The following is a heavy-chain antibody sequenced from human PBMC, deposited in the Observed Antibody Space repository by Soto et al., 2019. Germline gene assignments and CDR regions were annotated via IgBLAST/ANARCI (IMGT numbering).Heavy chain of an antibody. J-gene: IGHJ4*02. D-gene: IGHD3-10*01. CDR3: ACGGERDHFDY. Sequence: PSETLSLTCAVYGGSFSGYYWSWIRQPPGKGLEWIGEINHSGSTNYNPSLKSRVTISVDTSKNQFSLKLSSVTAADTAMYYCACGGERDHFDYWGQGALVTVSS. CDR2: INHSGST. CDR1: GGSFSGYY. V-gene: IGHV4-34*01.